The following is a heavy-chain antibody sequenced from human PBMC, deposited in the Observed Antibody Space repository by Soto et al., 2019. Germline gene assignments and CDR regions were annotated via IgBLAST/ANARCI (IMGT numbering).Heavy chain of an antibody. CDR2: IYSGGST. V-gene: IGHV3-53*01. D-gene: IGHD5-18*01. CDR3: ARDLGYSYYYYYGMDV. J-gene: IGHJ6*02. Sequence: GGSLRLSCAASGFTVSSNYMSWVRQAPGKGLEWVSVIYSGGSTYYADSVKGRFTISRDNSKNTLYLQMNSLRAEDTAVYYCARDLGYSYYYYYGMDVCGQGTTVTVSS. CDR1: GFTVSSNY.